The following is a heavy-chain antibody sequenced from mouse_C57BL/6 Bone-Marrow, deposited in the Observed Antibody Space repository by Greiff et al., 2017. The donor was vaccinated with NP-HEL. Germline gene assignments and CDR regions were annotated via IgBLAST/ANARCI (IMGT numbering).Heavy chain of an antibody. Sequence: EVKLQQSGPELVKPGASVKMSCKASGYTFTDYNMHWVKQSHGKSLEWIGYINPNNGGTSYNQKFKGKATLTVNKSSSTAYMELRSLTSEDSAVYYCARGGRRALYAMDYWGQGTSVTVSS. CDR1: GYTFTDYN. CDR3: ARGGRRALYAMDY. J-gene: IGHJ4*01. V-gene: IGHV1-22*01. CDR2: INPNNGGT.